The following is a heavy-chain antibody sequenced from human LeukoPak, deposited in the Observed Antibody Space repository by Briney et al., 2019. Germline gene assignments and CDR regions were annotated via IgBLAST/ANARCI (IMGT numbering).Heavy chain of an antibody. V-gene: IGHV1-2*02. CDR1: GYTFTGYY. CDR3: ARYSGYDPFDY. J-gene: IGHJ4*02. CDR2: INPNSGGT. D-gene: IGHD5-12*01. Sequence: EASVKVSCKASGYTFTGYYMHWVRQAPGQGLEWMGWINPNSGGTNYAQKFQGRVTMTRDTSISTAYMELSSLRSDDTAVYYCARYSGYDPFDYWGQGTLVTVSS.